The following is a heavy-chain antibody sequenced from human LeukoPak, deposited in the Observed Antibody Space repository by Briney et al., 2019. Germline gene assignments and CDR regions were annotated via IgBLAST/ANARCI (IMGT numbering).Heavy chain of an antibody. J-gene: IGHJ6*02. CDR1: GGSISSYY. Sequence: PSETLSLTCTVSGGSISSYYWSWIRQPPGKGLEWIGYIYYSGSTNYNPSLKSRVTLSVDTSKNQFSLKLSSVTAADTAVYYCATIDYGDSRLGMDVWGQGTTVTVSS. D-gene: IGHD4-17*01. CDR2: IYYSGST. CDR3: ATIDYGDSRLGMDV. V-gene: IGHV4-59*01.